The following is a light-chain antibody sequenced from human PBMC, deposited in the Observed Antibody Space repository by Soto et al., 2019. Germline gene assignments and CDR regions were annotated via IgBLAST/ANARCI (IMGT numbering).Light chain of an antibody. J-gene: IGLJ2*01. Sequence: QTVVTQPASVSGSPGQSITISCTGTSSDVGGYNYVSWYQQHPGKAPKLMIYVVSNRPSGVSNRFSGSKSGNTASLTISGLQAEDEADYYCSSYTSSSTLVVFGGGTKLTVL. CDR1: SSDVGGYNY. V-gene: IGLV2-14*01. CDR2: VVS. CDR3: SSYTSSSTLVV.